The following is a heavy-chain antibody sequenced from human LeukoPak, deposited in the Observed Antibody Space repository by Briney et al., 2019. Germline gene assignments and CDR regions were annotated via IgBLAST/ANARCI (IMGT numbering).Heavy chain of an antibody. CDR2: ISTSGSTL. D-gene: IGHD1-7*01. CDR1: GITFSSYS. Sequence: GGSLRLSCAASGITFSSYSMNWVRQAPGKGLEWVSYISTSGSTLHYADSVKGRFTVSRDNANNSLYLQMNSLRAEDTAVYYCAREHGNYLRHWGQGTLVTVSS. CDR3: AREHGNYLRH. J-gene: IGHJ4*02. V-gene: IGHV3-48*01.